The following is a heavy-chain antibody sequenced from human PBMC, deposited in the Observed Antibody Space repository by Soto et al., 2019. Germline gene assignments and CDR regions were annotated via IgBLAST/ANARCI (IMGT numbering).Heavy chain of an antibody. J-gene: IGHJ4*02. V-gene: IGHV3-13*01. D-gene: IGHD5-12*01. CDR1: GFTFSNYD. CDR3: ARALPGYSGYEFDY. CDR2: IGTAGDT. Sequence: EVQLVESGGGLVQPGGSLRLSCAASGFTFSNYDIHWVRQATGKGLEWVSAIGTAGDTYYSGSVRGRFTISRETAFSSSYLQMDSLRAEDTAMYFCARALPGYSGYEFDYWGQGTLVTVSS.